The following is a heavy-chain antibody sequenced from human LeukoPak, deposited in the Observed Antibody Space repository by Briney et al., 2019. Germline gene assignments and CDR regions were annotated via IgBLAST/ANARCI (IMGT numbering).Heavy chain of an antibody. D-gene: IGHD6-25*01. V-gene: IGHV4-39*07. J-gene: IGHJ4*02. CDR2: IYHSGST. CDR1: GGSISNNSYF. CDR3: AREGGFYRPLDY. Sequence: PSETLSLTCSVSGGSISNNSYFWGWIRQPPGMGLEWIGSIYHSGSTYDNPSLKSRTTMSVDTSKNQFSLKLTSVTAADTAVYYCAREGGFYRPLDYSGQGTLVTVSS.